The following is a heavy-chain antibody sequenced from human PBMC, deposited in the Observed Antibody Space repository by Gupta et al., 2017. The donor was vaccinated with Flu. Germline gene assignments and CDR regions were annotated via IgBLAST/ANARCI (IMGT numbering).Heavy chain of an antibody. D-gene: IGHD2-15*01. V-gene: IGHV3-23*01. CDR1: GFTFSSYA. CDR2: ISGSGGST. CDR3: AKSIAAHLISYYGMDV. Sequence: EVQLLESGGGLVQPGGSLRLSCAASGFTFSSYAMSWVREAPGKGLEWVSAISGSGGSTYYADSVKGRFTISRDNSKNTLYLQMNSLRAEDTAVYYCAKSIAAHLISYYGMDVWGQGTTVTVSS. J-gene: IGHJ6*02.